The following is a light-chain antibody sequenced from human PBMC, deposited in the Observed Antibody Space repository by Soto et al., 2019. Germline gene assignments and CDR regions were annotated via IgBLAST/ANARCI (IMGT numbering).Light chain of an antibody. CDR3: HHYYGIPYT. J-gene: IGKJ2*01. CDR1: QSVFYSSNNKNY. CDR2: WAS. Sequence: DIVMTQSPDSLAVSLGKRATINCKSSQSVFYSSNNKNYLAWYQQKAGQPPKLLIYWASTRESGVPDRFSGSGSGTDFTLTISSLQAEDVAVYYGHHYYGIPYTFGQGTKLEIK. V-gene: IGKV4-1*01.